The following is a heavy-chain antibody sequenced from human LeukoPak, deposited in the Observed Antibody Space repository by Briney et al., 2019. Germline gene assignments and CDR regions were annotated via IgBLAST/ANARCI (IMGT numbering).Heavy chain of an antibody. J-gene: IGHJ4*02. CDR2: ISWNSGSI. Sequence: SLRLSCPAPGFTFDDYAIHWVRQAPGKGLEWVSGISWNSGSIGYADSVKGRFTISRDNPKNSLYLQMTSLRAEGTALYYCAKGLSPDYDLWRGPDYWGQGTLVTVSS. D-gene: IGHD3-3*01. CDR3: AKGLSPDYDLWRGPDY. V-gene: IGHV3-9*01. CDR1: GFTFDDYA.